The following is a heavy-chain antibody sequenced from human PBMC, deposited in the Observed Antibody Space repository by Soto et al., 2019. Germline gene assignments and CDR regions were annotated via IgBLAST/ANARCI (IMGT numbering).Heavy chain of an antibody. Sequence: QLQLQESGSGLVKPSQTLSLTCAVSGGSISSGDFSWSWIRQPPGKGLEWIGYIYHSGSTYYNPSLQSRVTISVDRSKNQFSLKLSSVTAADTAVYYCASNRGGYSGYDYYYWGQGTLVTVSS. J-gene: IGHJ4*02. V-gene: IGHV4-30-2*01. CDR2: IYHSGST. CDR3: ASNRGGYSGYDYYY. D-gene: IGHD5-12*01. CDR1: GGSISSGDFS.